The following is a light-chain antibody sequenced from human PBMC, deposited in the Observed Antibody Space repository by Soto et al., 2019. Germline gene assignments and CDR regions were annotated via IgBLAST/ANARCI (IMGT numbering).Light chain of an antibody. Sequence: EIVMTQSPATLSLSPGQRATLSCRASQSVSSKLAWYQQRPGQAPRLLIYSASTRATGIPARFSGSGSGTEFTLTISSLQSEDFAVYYCQQYNNWPPIFGQGTRLEIK. J-gene: IGKJ5*01. CDR1: QSVSSK. V-gene: IGKV3-15*01. CDR3: QQYNNWPPI. CDR2: SAS.